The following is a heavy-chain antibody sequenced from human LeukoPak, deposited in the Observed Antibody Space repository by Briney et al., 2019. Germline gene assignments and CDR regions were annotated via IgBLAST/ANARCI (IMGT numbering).Heavy chain of an antibody. D-gene: IGHD3-10*01. CDR2: LYTSGST. CDR1: GFTVSGNY. V-gene: IGHV3-53*01. CDR3: ARGGFGELLSPLDY. J-gene: IGHJ4*02. Sequence: GGSLRLSCATSGFTVSGNYMSWVRQAPGKGLEWVSVLYTSGSTYYADSVKGRFTISRDNSKNTPYLQMNSVRVEDTAIYYCARGGFGELLSPLDYWGQGTLVTVSP.